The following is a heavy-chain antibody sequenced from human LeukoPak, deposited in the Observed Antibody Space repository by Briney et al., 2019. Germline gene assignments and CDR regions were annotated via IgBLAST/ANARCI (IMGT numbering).Heavy chain of an antibody. CDR2: IYYSGST. CDR1: GGSISSYY. Sequence: SETLSLTCTVSGGSISSYYWSWIRQPPGKGLEWIGYIYYSGSTNYNPSLKSRVTISVDTSKNQFSLKLSSVTAAGTAVYYCARERDWFDPWGQGTLVTVSS. J-gene: IGHJ5*02. CDR3: ARERDWFDP. V-gene: IGHV4-59*01.